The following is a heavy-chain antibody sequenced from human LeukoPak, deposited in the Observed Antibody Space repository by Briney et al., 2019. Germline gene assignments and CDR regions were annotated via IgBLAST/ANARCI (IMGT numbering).Heavy chain of an antibody. D-gene: IGHD3-22*01. V-gene: IGHV4-39*01. CDR1: GGSISSSSYY. Sequence: SETLSLTCTVSGGSISSSSYYWGWIRQPPGKGLEWIGSIYYSGSTYYNPSLKSRVTISVDTSKNQFSLKLSSVTAADTAVYYCARHGTGAVVVITPLDWFDPWGQGTLVTVSS. CDR2: IYYSGST. CDR3: ARHGTGAVVVITPLDWFDP. J-gene: IGHJ5*02.